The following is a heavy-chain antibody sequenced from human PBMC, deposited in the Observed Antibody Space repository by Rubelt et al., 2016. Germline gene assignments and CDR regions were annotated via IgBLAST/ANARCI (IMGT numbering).Heavy chain of an antibody. J-gene: IGHJ4*02. D-gene: IGHD3-22*01. CDR3: ARVTRLLPNFDY. Sequence: VTGEGLEWMGWMNPNSGNTGYAQKFQGRVTMTRNTSISTAYMELSSLRSEDTAVYYCARVTRLLPNFDYWGQGTLVTVSS. V-gene: IGHV1-8*01. CDR2: MNPNSGNT.